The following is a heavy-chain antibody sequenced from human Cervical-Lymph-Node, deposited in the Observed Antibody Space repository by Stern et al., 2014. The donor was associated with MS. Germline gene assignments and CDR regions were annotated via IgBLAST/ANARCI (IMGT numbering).Heavy chain of an antibody. Sequence: VQLVESGGGEVQPGATLRLSCAGSGFIFRDSAIHWVRQAPGKGLEWVAVISHDGNNKFYADSAKGRFTLSRDNSKKSVYLQMGSLRADDTAVYYCAKDRGSRDTSAWSYYYSGMDAWGQGTTVTVSS. CDR2: ISHDGNNK. J-gene: IGHJ6*02. D-gene: IGHD6-19*01. CDR1: GFIFRDSA. CDR3: AKDRGSRDTSAWSYYYSGMDA. V-gene: IGHV3-30*18.